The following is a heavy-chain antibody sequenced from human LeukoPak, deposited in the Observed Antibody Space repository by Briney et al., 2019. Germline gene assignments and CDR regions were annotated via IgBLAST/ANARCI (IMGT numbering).Heavy chain of an antibody. CDR2: ISYDGSNK. Sequence: QSGGSLRLSCAASGFTFSSYGMHWVRQAPGKGLEWVAVISYDGSNKYYADSVKGRFTISRDNSKNTLYLQMNSLRAEDTAVYYCAKAQLELPDYWGQGALVTVSS. CDR1: GFTFSSYG. J-gene: IGHJ4*02. CDR3: AKAQLELPDY. D-gene: IGHD1-7*01. V-gene: IGHV3-30*18.